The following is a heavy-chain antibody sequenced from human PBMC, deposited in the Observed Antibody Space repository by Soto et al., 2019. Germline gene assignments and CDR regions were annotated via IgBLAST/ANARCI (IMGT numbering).Heavy chain of an antibody. V-gene: IGHV1-18*01. J-gene: IGHJ4*02. CDR1: GYTFTSYG. D-gene: IGHD3-3*01. CDR3: ARDHYDFWSGYYSHYFDY. CDR2: ISAYNGNT. Sequence: QVQLVQSGAEVKKPGASVKVSCKASGYTFTSYGISWVRQAPGQGLEWMGWISAYNGNTNYAQKLQGRDTITTDTSTRTAYMELRSLGSDDTAVYYCARDHYDFWSGYYSHYFDYWGQGTLVTVSS.